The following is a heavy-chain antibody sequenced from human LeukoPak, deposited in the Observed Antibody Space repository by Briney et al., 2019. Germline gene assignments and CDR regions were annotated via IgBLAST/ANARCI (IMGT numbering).Heavy chain of an antibody. CDR3: AERGGPCTSATCYGGFFDS. V-gene: IGHV3-23*01. Sequence: PGGSLRLSCAASGFTFNNYAMSWVRQAPGKGPEWVSAISGSGGNTYYADSVRGRFTISRDNAKNTLYLQMNSLRADDTAVYYCAERGGPCTSATCYGGFFDSWGQGSLVTVSS. D-gene: IGHD2-2*01. J-gene: IGHJ4*02. CDR1: GFTFNNYA. CDR2: ISGSGGNT.